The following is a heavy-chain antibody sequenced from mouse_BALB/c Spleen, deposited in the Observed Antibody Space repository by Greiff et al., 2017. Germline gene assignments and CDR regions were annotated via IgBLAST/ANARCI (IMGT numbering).Heavy chain of an antibody. V-gene: IGHV1-66*01. Sequence: VQLLQSGPELVKPGASVKISCKASGYSFTSYYIHWVKQRPGQGLEWIGWIFPGSGNTKYNEKFKGKATLTADTSSSTAYMQLSSLTSEDSAVYFCALIYYEYDGFAYWGQGTLVTVSA. D-gene: IGHD2-4*01. CDR3: ALIYYEYDGFAY. J-gene: IGHJ3*01. CDR2: IFPGSGNT. CDR1: GYSFTSYY.